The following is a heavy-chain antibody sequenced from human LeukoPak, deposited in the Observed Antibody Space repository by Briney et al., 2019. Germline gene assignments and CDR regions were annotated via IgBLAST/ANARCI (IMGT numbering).Heavy chain of an antibody. D-gene: IGHD3-22*01. Sequence: GGSLRLSCAASGFTFDDYAMHWVRQAPGKGLERVSLISGDGGSTYYADSVKGRFTISRDNSKNSLYLQMNSLRTEDTALYYCAKDMNYYDSSGYYYGYFQHWGQGTLVTVSS. CDR1: GFTFDDYA. CDR2: ISGDGGST. CDR3: AKDMNYYDSSGYYYGYFQH. J-gene: IGHJ1*01. V-gene: IGHV3-43*02.